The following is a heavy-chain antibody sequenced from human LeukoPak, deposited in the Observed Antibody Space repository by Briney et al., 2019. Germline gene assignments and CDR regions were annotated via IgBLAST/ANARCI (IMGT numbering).Heavy chain of an antibody. J-gene: IGHJ4*02. CDR1: GGTFSSYA. CDR2: IIPILGIA. CDR3: ARAHYDYVWGSYRPDKYYFDY. V-gene: IGHV1-69*04. D-gene: IGHD3-16*02. Sequence: ASVKVSCKASGGTFSSYAISWVRQAPGQGLEWMGRIIPILGIANYAQKFQGRVTITADKSTSTAYMELSSLRSEDTAVYYCARAHYDYVWGSYRPDKYYFDYWGQGTLVTVSS.